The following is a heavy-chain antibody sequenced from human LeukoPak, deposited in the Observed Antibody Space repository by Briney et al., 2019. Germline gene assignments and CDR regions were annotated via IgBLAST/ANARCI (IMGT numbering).Heavy chain of an antibody. CDR1: GYTFTNYD. V-gene: IGHV1-8*03. D-gene: IGHD6-19*01. CDR2: MNPNSGYT. CDR3: ARVAGSIDY. Sequence: ASVTDTFKTSGYTFTNYDINWVRQPTGQGLEWMGWMNPNSGYTGYAQKFQGRVTITRDTSISTAYMELSSLRSEDTAVYCCARVAGSIDYWGQGTLVTVSS. J-gene: IGHJ4*02.